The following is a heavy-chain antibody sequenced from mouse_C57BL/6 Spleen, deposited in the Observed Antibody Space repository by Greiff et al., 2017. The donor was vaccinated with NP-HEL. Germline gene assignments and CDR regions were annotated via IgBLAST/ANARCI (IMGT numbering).Heavy chain of an antibody. CDR1: GYTFTSYW. CDR3: APYYYGSSYFFAY. Sequence: VQLQQPGAELVKPGASVKLSCKASGYTFTSYWMHWVKQRPGQGLEWIGMIHPNSGSTNYNEKFKSKATLTVDKSSSTAYMKLSSLTSEDSAVYYCAPYYYGSSYFFAYWGQGTLVTVSA. CDR2: IHPNSGST. V-gene: IGHV1-64*01. D-gene: IGHD1-1*01. J-gene: IGHJ3*01.